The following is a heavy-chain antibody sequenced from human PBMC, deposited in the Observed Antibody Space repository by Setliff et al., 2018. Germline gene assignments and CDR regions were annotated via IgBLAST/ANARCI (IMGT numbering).Heavy chain of an antibody. CDR3: AKEVGTSTSSDAFDV. CDR2: IYHSGSA. CDR1: GDSISSGDYF. J-gene: IGHJ3*01. D-gene: IGHD1-26*01. Sequence: SETLSLTCTVSGDSISSGDYFWSWIRQPPGKGLEWIAYIYHSGSAYYNPSLKSRVTMSVDTSKNQFSLHLTSVTAADTAVYYCAKEVGTSTSSDAFDVWGQGMMVTVS. V-gene: IGHV4-30-4*08.